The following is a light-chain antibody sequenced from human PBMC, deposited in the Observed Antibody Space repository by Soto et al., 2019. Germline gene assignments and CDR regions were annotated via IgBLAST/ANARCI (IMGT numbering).Light chain of an antibody. CDR1: SSNIGAGYD. Sequence: QSVLTQPPSVSGAPGQRVTISCTGSSSNIGAGYDVQWYQQLPGTAPKLLIYGNHNRPSGVPDRFSGSKSGTSASLAITGLQAEDEADYYCQSYDSSLTGVVFGGGTKLTVL. CDR3: QSYDSSLTGVV. CDR2: GNH. J-gene: IGLJ2*01. V-gene: IGLV1-40*01.